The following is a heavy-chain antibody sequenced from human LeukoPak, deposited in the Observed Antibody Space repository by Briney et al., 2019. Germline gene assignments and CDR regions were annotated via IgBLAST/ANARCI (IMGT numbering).Heavy chain of an antibody. Sequence: GGSLRLSCAASGFTFSSYWMHWVRQAPGKGLEWVSAISGSGGSTYYADSVKGRFTVSRDNSKNTLYLQMNSLRAEDTAVYYCAKDRSGYLPRGYFDYWGQGTLVTVSS. D-gene: IGHD3-3*01. J-gene: IGHJ4*02. V-gene: IGHV3-23*01. CDR2: ISGSGGST. CDR3: AKDRSGYLPRGYFDY. CDR1: GFTFSSYW.